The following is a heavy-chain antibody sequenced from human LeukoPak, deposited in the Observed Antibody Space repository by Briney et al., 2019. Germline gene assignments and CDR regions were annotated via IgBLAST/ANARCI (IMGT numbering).Heavy chain of an antibody. J-gene: IGHJ3*02. D-gene: IGHD3-22*01. CDR2: INPSGGST. V-gene: IGHV1-46*01. CDR1: GYTFTGYY. Sequence: ASVKVSCKASGYTFTGYYMHWVRQAPGQGLEWMGIINPSGGSTSYAQKFQGRVTMTRDTSTSTVYMELSSLRSEDTAVYYCAREIDSSGYYPYDAFDIWGQGTMVTVSS. CDR3: AREIDSSGYYPYDAFDI.